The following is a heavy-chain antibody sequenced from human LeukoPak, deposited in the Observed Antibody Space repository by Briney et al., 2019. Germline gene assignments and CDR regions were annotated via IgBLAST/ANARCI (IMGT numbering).Heavy chain of an antibody. Sequence: GGTLRLSCAASGFTFAEYTMHWVRQAPGKGLEWVSLISWNGARIHYGDSVKGRFTISRDNSKNSLYLQMNSLRTEDTALYYCVKDLVAASENVRGWYPMDYWGQGTLVTVSS. V-gene: IGHV3-43*01. CDR2: ISWNGARI. CDR1: GFTFAEYT. J-gene: IGHJ4*02. D-gene: IGHD6-19*01. CDR3: VKDLVAASENVRGWYPMDY.